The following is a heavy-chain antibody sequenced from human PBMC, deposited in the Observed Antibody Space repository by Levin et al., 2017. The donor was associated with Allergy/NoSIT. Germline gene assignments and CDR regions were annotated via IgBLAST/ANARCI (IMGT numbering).Heavy chain of an antibody. Sequence: SQTLSLTCAVYGGSFRGSYWSWIRQPPGKGLEWIGEINHSGSTNYNPSLKSRVTISVDTSKNQFSLKLSSVTAADTAVYYCARGGSGKLNWFDPWGQGTLVTVSS. D-gene: IGHD3-10*01. CDR2: INHSGST. J-gene: IGHJ5*02. CDR3: ARGGSGKLNWFDP. CDR1: GGSFRGSY. V-gene: IGHV4-34*01.